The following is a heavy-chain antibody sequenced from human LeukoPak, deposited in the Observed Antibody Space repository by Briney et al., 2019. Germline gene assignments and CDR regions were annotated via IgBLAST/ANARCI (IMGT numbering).Heavy chain of an antibody. Sequence: GESLKISCRGSGYSFTTYWIGWVRQMPGKGLEWMGIIYPGDSDTKYSPSFQGQVTISADKSINTAYLHWSSLKASDTAIYYCARRAGYSGYDYVGYWGQGTLVTVSS. V-gene: IGHV5-51*01. CDR3: ARRAGYSGYDYVGY. CDR1: GYSFTTYW. D-gene: IGHD5-12*01. J-gene: IGHJ4*02. CDR2: IYPGDSDT.